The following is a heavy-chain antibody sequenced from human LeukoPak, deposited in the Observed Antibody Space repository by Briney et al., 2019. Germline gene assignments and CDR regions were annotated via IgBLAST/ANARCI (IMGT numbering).Heavy chain of an antibody. CDR2: ISGSGGST. CDR1: GFTFSSYS. J-gene: IGHJ4*02. D-gene: IGHD2-21*02. Sequence: GGSLRLSCAASGFTFSSYSMNWVRQAPGKGLEWVSAISGSGGSTYYADSVKGRFTISRDNSKNTLYLQVNSLRAEDTAVYYCAKALQKVVVTAYYFDYWGQGTLVTVSS. V-gene: IGHV3-23*01. CDR3: AKALQKVVVTAYYFDY.